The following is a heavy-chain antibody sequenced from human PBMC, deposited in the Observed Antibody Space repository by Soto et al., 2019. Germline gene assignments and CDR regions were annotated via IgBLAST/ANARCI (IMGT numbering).Heavy chain of an antibody. Sequence: LRLSCAASGFTFSSYAMSWVRQAPGKGLEWVSAISGSGGSTYYADSVKGRFTISRDNSKNTLYLQMNSLRAEDTAVYYCAKDTYDSSQGFDYWGQGTLVTVSS. CDR2: ISGSGGST. D-gene: IGHD3-22*01. J-gene: IGHJ4*02. CDR3: AKDTYDSSQGFDY. CDR1: GFTFSSYA. V-gene: IGHV3-23*01.